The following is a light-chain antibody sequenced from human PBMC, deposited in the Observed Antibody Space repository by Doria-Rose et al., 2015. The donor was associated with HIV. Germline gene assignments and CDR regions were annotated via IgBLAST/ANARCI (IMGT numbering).Light chain of an antibody. CDR1: QSFSSTY. Sequence: TQSPGTLSLSPGEGATLSCRASQSFSSTYLAWYQQKPGQAPSLLIYDGSTRATGIPDRFSASGSGTDFTLTINRLEPEDFALYYCYQYGTSWTFGQGTKVEI. CDR2: DGS. V-gene: IGKV3-20*01. CDR3: YQYGTSWT. J-gene: IGKJ1*01.